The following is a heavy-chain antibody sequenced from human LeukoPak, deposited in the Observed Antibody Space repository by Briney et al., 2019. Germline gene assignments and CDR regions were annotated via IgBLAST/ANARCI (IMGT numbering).Heavy chain of an antibody. CDR3: TRHSMGGYDLDHYYYFMDV. CDR1: GFTFSGSA. CDR2: IRSKANSYAT. D-gene: IGHD5-12*01. Sequence: GGSLRLSCAASGFTFSGSAMHWVRQASGKGLEWVGRIRSKANSYATAYAASVKGRFTISRDDSKNKAYLQMNSLKTEDTAVYYCTRHSMGGYDLDHYYYFMDVWGKGTLVTVSS. V-gene: IGHV3-73*01. J-gene: IGHJ6*03.